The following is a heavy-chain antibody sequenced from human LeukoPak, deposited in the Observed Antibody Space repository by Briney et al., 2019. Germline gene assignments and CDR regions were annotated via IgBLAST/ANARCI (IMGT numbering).Heavy chain of an antibody. Sequence: GGSLRLSCAASGFTVGSNYMSWVRQAPGKGLEWVSVIYSGGSTYYADSVKGRFTISRDNSKNTLYLQMNSLRVEDTAVYYCAREIYCSASSCTGGVFDIWGQGTMVTVSS. J-gene: IGHJ3*02. V-gene: IGHV3-53*01. D-gene: IGHD2-15*01. CDR1: GFTVGSNY. CDR3: AREIYCSASSCTGGVFDI. CDR2: IYSGGST.